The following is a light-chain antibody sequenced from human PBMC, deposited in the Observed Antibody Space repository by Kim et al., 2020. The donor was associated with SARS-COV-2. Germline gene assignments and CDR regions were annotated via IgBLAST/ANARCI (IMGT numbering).Light chain of an antibody. V-gene: IGKV1-5*01. Sequence: ASVGDRVTITCRASQSIGGWLTWYQQKPGKAPKLLIYDASSVESGVPSRFSGSGSGTEFTLTISSLQPDDSATYYCQHHSTYPITFGQGTRLEIK. CDR3: QHHSTYPIT. CDR2: DAS. CDR1: QSIGGW. J-gene: IGKJ5*01.